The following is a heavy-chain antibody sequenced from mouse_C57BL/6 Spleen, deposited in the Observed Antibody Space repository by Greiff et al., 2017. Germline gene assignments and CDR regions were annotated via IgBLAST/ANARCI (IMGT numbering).Heavy chain of an antibody. J-gene: IGHJ4*01. Sequence: VKLMESGAELVKPGASVKISCKASGYAFSSYWMNWVKQRPGKGLEWIGQIYPGDGDTNYNGKFKGKATLTADKSSSTAYMQLSSLTSGDSAVYFCAISITTGYYYAMDYWGQGTSVTVSS. D-gene: IGHD1-1*01. CDR1: GYAFSSYW. V-gene: IGHV1-80*01. CDR2: IYPGDGDT. CDR3: AISITTGYYYAMDY.